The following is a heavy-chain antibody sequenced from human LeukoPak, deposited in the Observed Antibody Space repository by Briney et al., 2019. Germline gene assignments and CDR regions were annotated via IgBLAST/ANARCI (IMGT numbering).Heavy chain of an antibody. D-gene: IGHD5-24*01. CDR1: GGSISSSNW. J-gene: IGHJ3*02. V-gene: IGHV4-4*02. CDR3: ARDEDGYNKAFDI. CDR2: IYHSGST. Sequence: SETLSLTCAVSGGSISSSNWWSWVRQPPGKGLEWIGEIYHSGSTNYNPSLKSRVTISVDKSKNQFSLKLSSVTAADTAVYYCARDEDGYNKAFDIWGQGTMVTVSS.